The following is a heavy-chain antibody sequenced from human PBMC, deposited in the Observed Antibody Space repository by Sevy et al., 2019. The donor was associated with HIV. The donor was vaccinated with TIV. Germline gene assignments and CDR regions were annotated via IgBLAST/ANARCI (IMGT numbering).Heavy chain of an antibody. V-gene: IGHV3-21*01. CDR3: ARNNCSITNCYMGDVFDI. J-gene: IGHJ3*02. CDR2: FSGISNYI. CDR1: GFTFSSYS. Sequence: LGGSLRLSCAASGFTFSSYSMNWVRQAPGKGLEWVSSFSGISNYIYYAGSMKALSTVSRDNARNSLSLQMISLRAEDTAVYYCARNNCSITNCYMGDVFDIWGQGTMVTVSS. D-gene: IGHD2-2*02.